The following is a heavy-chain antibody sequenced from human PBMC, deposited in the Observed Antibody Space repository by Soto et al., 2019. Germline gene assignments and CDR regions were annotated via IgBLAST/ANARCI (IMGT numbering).Heavy chain of an antibody. D-gene: IGHD1-7*01. V-gene: IGHV3-72*01. CDR3: ATSIPGTPSFDY. Sequence: EVHLVESGGGLVQPGGSLRLSCAGSGFTFSDYYIDWVRQAPGKGLEWVGRSRDKGNSYSTDYAASVKGRFTVSRDASKNSLYLQMNSLKAEDTALYYCATSIPGTPSFDYWGQGTLVTVSS. J-gene: IGHJ4*02. CDR2: SRDKGNSYST. CDR1: GFTFSDYY.